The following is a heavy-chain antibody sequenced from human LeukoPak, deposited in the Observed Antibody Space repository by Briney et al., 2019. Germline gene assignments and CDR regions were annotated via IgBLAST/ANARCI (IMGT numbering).Heavy chain of an antibody. CDR3: ARDAYYYDSSGYSSYFDY. CDR2: ISYDGSNK. D-gene: IGHD3-22*01. CDR1: GFTFSSYG. V-gene: IGHV3-30*03. J-gene: IGHJ4*02. Sequence: GGSLRLSCAASGFTFSSYGMHWVRQAPGKGLEWVAVISYDGSNKYYADSVKGRFTISRDNSKNTLYLQMNSLRAEDTAVYYCARDAYYYDSSGYSSYFDYWGQGTLVTVSS.